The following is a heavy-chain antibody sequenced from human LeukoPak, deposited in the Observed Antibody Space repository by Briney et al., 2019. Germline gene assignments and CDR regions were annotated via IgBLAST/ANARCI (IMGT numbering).Heavy chain of an antibody. J-gene: IGHJ4*02. V-gene: IGHV4-59*01. Sequence: PSETLSLTCTVSGGSISFYYWSWIRQPPGKGLEWIVYIDDSGSTRYNPPLKSRVTVSADTSKNQFSLKLSSVTAADTAVYYCARGPSSGWYRPFDYWGQGTLVTVSS. D-gene: IGHD6-19*01. CDR2: IDDSGST. CDR1: GGSISFYY. CDR3: ARGPSSGWYRPFDY.